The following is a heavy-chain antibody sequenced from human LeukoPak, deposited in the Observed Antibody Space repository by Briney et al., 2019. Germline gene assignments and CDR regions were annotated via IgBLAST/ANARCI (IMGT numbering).Heavy chain of an antibody. J-gene: IGHJ3*02. CDR2: IYTSGST. Sequence: SETLSLTCTVSGGSISSYYWSWIRQPAGKGLEWIGRIYTSGSTNYNASLKSRVSMSVDTSKNQFSLKLSSVTAADTAVYFCASRLGDAFDIWGQGTMVTVSS. CDR1: GGSISSYY. CDR3: ASRLGDAFDI. V-gene: IGHV4-4*07. D-gene: IGHD7-27*01.